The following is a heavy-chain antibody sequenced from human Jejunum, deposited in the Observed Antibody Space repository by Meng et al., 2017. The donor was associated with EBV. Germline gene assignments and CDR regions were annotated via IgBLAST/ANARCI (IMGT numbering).Heavy chain of an antibody. Sequence: GQLVEAGGEVKKPGSSGKVYWKADGGTFSHYVFSWVRQACVRGLEWMGGVIPIFATANYAQRFQGRVTITADKSTSTAYMELSSVRYEDTAVYYCARSSGGVVADYFDYWGQGTLVTVSS. CDR1: GGTFSHYV. J-gene: IGHJ4*02. D-gene: IGHD3-16*02. CDR3: ARSSGGVVADYFDY. CDR2: VIPIFATA. V-gene: IGHV1-69*06.